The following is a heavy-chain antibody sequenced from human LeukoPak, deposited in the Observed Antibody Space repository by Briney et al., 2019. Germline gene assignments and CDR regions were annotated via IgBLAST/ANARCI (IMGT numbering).Heavy chain of an antibody. CDR3: ARDLYWGFDY. Sequence: ASVKVSCKASGYTFTSYYMHWVRQAPGQGLEWMGIINPSGGSTSYAQKFQGRVTMTRDTSTSTAYMELRSLRSDDTAVYYCARDLYWGFDYWGQGTLVTVSS. CDR1: GYTFTSYY. D-gene: IGHD7-27*01. V-gene: IGHV1-46*01. J-gene: IGHJ4*02. CDR2: INPSGGST.